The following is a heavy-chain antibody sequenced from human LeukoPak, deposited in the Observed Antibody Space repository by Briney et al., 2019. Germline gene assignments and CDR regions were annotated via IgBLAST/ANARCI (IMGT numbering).Heavy chain of an antibody. Sequence: GESLRLSCVASGFTFTDHPMNWVRQAPGKGLEWVGRIKSEDDGGTIDYAPPVQGRFTVSRDDSKNMVYLQMDSLKTEDSANYYCATGIDYGGGYWGQGTRVIVSS. J-gene: IGHJ4*02. CDR1: GFTFTDHP. CDR3: ATGIDYGGGY. D-gene: IGHD4-17*01. CDR2: IKSEDDGGTI. V-gene: IGHV3-15*07.